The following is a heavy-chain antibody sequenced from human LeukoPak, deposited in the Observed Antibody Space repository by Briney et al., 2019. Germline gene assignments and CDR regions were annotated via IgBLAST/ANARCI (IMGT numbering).Heavy chain of an antibody. CDR2: ISYDGNNK. J-gene: IGHJ6*03. D-gene: IGHD3-22*01. Sequence: PGGSLRLSCAASGFPFSSYAMHWVRQAPGKGLEWVAVISYDGNNKYYADSVKGRFTFSRDNSKNTLYLRMNSLRAEDTAVYYCARDVSDSSGYYGYMDVWGKGTTVTVSS. CDR3: ARDVSDSSGYYGYMDV. CDR1: GFPFSSYA. V-gene: IGHV3-30*04.